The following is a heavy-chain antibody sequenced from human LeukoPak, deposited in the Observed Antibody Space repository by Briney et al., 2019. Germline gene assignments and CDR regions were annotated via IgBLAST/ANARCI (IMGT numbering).Heavy chain of an antibody. D-gene: IGHD6-13*01. J-gene: IGHJ4*02. V-gene: IGHV3-21*01. CDR3: ARREYSSSWYEYYFDY. Sequence: GGSLRLSCAASGFTFSTYSMNWVRQAPGKGLEWVSSISSSSSYIYYADSVKGRFTISRDNAKNSLYLQMNSLRAEGTAVYYCARREYSSSWYEYYFDYWGQGTLVTVSS. CDR2: ISSSSSYI. CDR1: GFTFSTYS.